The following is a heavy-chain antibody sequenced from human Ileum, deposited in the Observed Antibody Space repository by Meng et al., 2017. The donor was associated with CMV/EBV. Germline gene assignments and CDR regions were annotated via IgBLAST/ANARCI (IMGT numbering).Heavy chain of an antibody. CDR3: ARELPGGGYQGY. CDR1: GYTFNAYH. D-gene: IGHD2-15*01. J-gene: IGHJ4*02. Sequence: CKASGYTFNAYHMHWVRQAPGQGLEWMGIINPSGGDTVYAQKFQGRLTITRDMSMSTVYMELSSLISEDTAVYYCARELPGGGYQGYWGQGTLVTVSS. CDR2: INPSGGDT. V-gene: IGHV1-46*02.